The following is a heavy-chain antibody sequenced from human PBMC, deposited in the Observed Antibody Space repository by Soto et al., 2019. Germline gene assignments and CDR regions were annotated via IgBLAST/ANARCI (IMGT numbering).Heavy chain of an antibody. Sequence: QVQLVQSGAEVKKPGASVKVSCKASGYNFTTYAMLWVRQAPGQRLEWMGWMNTGNGNTKYSPKFQGKVTITRDTSASTAYMELSSLKTEDTAVYYWARGEPLYYYYYGIDVWGQGSTVTVSS. CDR2: MNTGNGNT. CDR1: GYNFTTYA. CDR3: ARGEPLYYYYYGIDV. J-gene: IGHJ6*02. V-gene: IGHV1-3*04.